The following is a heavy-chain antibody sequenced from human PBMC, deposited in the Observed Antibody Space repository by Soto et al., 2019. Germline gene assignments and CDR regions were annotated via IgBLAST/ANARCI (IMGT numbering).Heavy chain of an antibody. CDR2: TYYRSKWDN. D-gene: IGHD2-8*01. CDR3: ARLIGNSWLDS. Sequence: PSQTLSLTCAISGDSVSTNSATWDWIRHSPSRGLEWLGRTYYRSKWDNDYAVSVKGRITINPDTSNNQFSLQLNSVTPDDTAVYYCARLIGNSWLDSWGQGTLVTVSS. V-gene: IGHV6-1*01. CDR1: GDSVSTNSAT. J-gene: IGHJ5*01.